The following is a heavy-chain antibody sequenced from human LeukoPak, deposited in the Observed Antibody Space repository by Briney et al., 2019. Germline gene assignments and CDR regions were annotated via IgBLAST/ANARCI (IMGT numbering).Heavy chain of an antibody. V-gene: IGHV1-69*04. D-gene: IGHD4-11*01. CDR3: AKTTVTSEEYYYYYMDV. CDR1: GGTFSSYA. J-gene: IGHJ6*03. CDR2: IIPILGIA. Sequence: ASVKVSCKASGGTFSSYAISWVRQAPGQGLEWMGRIIPILGIANYAQKFQGRVTITADKSTSTAYMELSSLRSDDTAVYYCAKTTVTSEEYYYYYMDVWGQGTTVTVSS.